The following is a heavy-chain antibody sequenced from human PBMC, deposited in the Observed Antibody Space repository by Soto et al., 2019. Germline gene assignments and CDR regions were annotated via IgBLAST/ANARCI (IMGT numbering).Heavy chain of an antibody. J-gene: IGHJ4*02. CDR1: GFTFSAYW. CDR2: IKQAGSEK. V-gene: IGHV3-7*01. CDR3: AREKRANGYFDY. Sequence: EVQLVESGGGLVQTGGSLRLSCAASGFTFSAYWMSWVRQAPGTGLEWVANIKQAGSEKYYVDSVNGRFIISRDDAKNSLFLQVNSLRVEDTAVYYCAREKRANGYFDYWGQGPLVTVSS. D-gene: IGHD6-25*01.